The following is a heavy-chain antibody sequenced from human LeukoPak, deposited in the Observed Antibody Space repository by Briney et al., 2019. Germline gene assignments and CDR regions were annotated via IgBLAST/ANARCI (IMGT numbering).Heavy chain of an antibody. Sequence: GGSLRLSCAASGFTFSDYILDWVRQAPGKGLEWVGRIRRGANSYTTEYAASVKGRFTISRDDSRNSLYLHINSLKTEDSAVYHCSRDGGEGGNSAFDIWGQGTMVTVSS. V-gene: IGHV3-72*01. CDR3: SRDGGEGGNSAFDI. CDR2: IRRGANSYTT. J-gene: IGHJ3*02. CDR1: GFTFSDYI. D-gene: IGHD3-16*01.